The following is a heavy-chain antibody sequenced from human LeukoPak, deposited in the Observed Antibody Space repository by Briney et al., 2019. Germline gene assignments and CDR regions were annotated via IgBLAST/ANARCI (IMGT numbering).Heavy chain of an antibody. CDR1: GYTLTELS. Sequence: ASVKVSCKVSGYTLTELSMHWVRQAPGKRLEWMGGFDPEDGETIYAQKFQGRVTMTEDTSTDTAYMELSSLRSEDTAVYCCATSSYYCDSSGYFGWFDPCGEGTLVTVSS. D-gene: IGHD3-22*01. J-gene: IGHJ5*02. CDR2: FDPEDGET. CDR3: ATSSYYCDSSGYFGWFDP. V-gene: IGHV1-24*01.